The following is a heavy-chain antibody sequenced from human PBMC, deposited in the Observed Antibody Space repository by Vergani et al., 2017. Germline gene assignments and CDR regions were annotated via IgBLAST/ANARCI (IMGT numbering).Heavy chain of an antibody. CDR3: ARDQTYYYDSSGYSCRFKGAFDI. V-gene: IGHV4-59*01. CDR2: IYYSGST. D-gene: IGHD3-22*01. Sequence: QVQLQESGPGLVKPSETLSLTCTVSGGSISSYYWSWIRQPPGKGLEWIGYIYYSGSTNYNPSLKSRVTISVDTSKNQFSLKLSSVTAADTAVYYCARDQTYYYDSSGYSCRFKGAFDIWGQGTMVTVSS. J-gene: IGHJ3*02. CDR1: GGSISSYY.